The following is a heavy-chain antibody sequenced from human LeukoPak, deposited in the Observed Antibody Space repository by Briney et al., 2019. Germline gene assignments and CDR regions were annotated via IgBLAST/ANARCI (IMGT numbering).Heavy chain of an antibody. CDR2: IYYSRST. D-gene: IGHD3-22*01. CDR1: GGSISSSSYY. Sequence: SETLSLTCTVSGGSISSSSYYWGWIRQPPGKGLEWIGSIYYSRSTYYNPSLKSRVTISVDTSKNQFSLKLSSVTAADTAVYYCARQPDSSGYGFDYWGQGTLVTVSS. V-gene: IGHV4-39*01. CDR3: ARQPDSSGYGFDY. J-gene: IGHJ4*02.